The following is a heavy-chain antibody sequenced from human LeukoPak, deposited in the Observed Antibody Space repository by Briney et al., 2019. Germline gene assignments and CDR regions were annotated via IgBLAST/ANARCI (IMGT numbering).Heavy chain of an antibody. V-gene: IGHV3-23*01. CDR3: AREVVVVIHGAFDP. D-gene: IGHD2-15*01. CDR2: ISGSGGST. J-gene: IGHJ5*02. CDR1: GFTFSSYA. Sequence: GGSLRLSFAASGFTFSSYAMSWVRQAPGKGLEWVSAISGSGGSTYYADSVKGRFTISRDNSKNTLYLQMNSLRAEDTAVYYCAREVVVVIHGAFDPWGQGTLVTVSS.